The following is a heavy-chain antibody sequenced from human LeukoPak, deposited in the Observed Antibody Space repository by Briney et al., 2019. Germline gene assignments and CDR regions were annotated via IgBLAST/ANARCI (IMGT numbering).Heavy chain of an antibody. D-gene: IGHD2-2*01. Sequence: PSETLSLTCAVYGGSFRGYYWSWIRQPPGKGLEWIGEINHSGSTDYNPSLKSRVTISVDTSKNQFSLKLSSVTAADTAVYYCAREFLVVPAAMPAQSYYYYGMDVWGKGTTVTVSS. CDR3: AREFLVVPAAMPAQSYYYYGMDV. CDR1: GGSFRGYY. V-gene: IGHV4-34*01. J-gene: IGHJ6*04. CDR2: INHSGST.